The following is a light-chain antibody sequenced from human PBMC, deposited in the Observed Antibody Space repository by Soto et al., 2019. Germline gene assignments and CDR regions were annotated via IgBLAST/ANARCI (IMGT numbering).Light chain of an antibody. J-gene: IGKJ1*01. CDR1: QSLLHRDGNTY. Sequence: DVVLTQSPLSLPVTLGQPASISCKSSQSLLHRDGNTYLNWFQQRPGQSPRRLIYKVSNRDSGVPDRFSGSGSGTDFSLQISRVEAEDVGVYYCMQSIHWPWTFGQGTMMDIK. CDR2: KVS. V-gene: IGKV2-30*02. CDR3: MQSIHWPWT.